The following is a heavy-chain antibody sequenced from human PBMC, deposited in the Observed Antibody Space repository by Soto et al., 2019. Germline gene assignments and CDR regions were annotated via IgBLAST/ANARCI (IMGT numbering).Heavy chain of an antibody. Sequence: GGSLRLSXSASGFTFSTYAMSCLRQAPGKGLEWVSAISGSGGSTYYAHSVKGRFTISRDNSKNTLYLQMNSLRAEDTAVYYCANDIAAADPLFNYYYYGMDVWGQGTTVTVSS. V-gene: IGHV3-23*01. CDR2: ISGSGGST. J-gene: IGHJ6*02. CDR3: ANDIAAADPLFNYYYYGMDV. D-gene: IGHD6-13*01. CDR1: GFTFSTYA.